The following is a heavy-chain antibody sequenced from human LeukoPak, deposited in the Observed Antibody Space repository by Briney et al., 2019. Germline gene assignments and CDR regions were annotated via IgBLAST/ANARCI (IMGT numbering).Heavy chain of an antibody. Sequence: GGSLRLSCAASGFTFSDYYMSWIRQAPGKGLQWVSYITNSGSTIYYADSVKGRFTISRDNAKKSLYLQTNNLRAEDTAVYYCARGSRYYYGSGSYPFDYWGQGTLVTVSS. J-gene: IGHJ4*02. D-gene: IGHD3-10*01. CDR2: ITNSGSTI. CDR3: ARGSRYYYGSGSYPFDY. V-gene: IGHV3-11*01. CDR1: GFTFSDYY.